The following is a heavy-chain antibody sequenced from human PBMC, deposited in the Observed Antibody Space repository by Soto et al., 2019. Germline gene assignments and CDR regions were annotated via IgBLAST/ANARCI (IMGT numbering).Heavy chain of an antibody. D-gene: IGHD2-15*01. V-gene: IGHV3-72*01. Sequence: EVQLVESGGGLVQPGGSLRLSCVASGFAFSDHYMDWVRQAPGKGLEWVGRTRNKINGHTTEYAASVKGRFTISRDDSQNSLYLQMNSLETEDTAVYYCARGRYCGGGSCYWTSDYWGQGALVTVSS. J-gene: IGHJ4*02. CDR3: ARGRYCGGGSCYWTSDY. CDR2: TRNKINGHTT. CDR1: GFAFSDHY.